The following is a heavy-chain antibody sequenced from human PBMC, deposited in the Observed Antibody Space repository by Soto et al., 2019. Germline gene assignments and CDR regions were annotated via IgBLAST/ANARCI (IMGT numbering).Heavy chain of an antibody. Sequence: EVQLVESGGGLVQPGVSLRLSCAASGFTFSSYEMNWVRHAPGKGLEWVSYISSSGATIYYADSVKGRFTVSRDNAKNSLSRQMNSLRAEDTAVDYWAGDVLGDSNHNHWGQGTLVTVS. V-gene: IGHV3-48*03. J-gene: IGHJ5*02. D-gene: IGHD4-4*01. CDR3: AGDVLGDSNHNH. CDR2: ISSSGATI. CDR1: GFTFSSYE.